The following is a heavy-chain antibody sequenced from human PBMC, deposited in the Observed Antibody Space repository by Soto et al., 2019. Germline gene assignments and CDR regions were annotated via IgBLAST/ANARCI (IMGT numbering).Heavy chain of an antibody. D-gene: IGHD6-13*01. Sequence: SETLSLTCTVSGGSISSYYWSWIRQPPGKGLEWIGYIYYSGSTNYNPSLKSRVTISVDTSKNQFSLKPSSVTAADTAVYYCARVGAAAGDQYPHFFDYWGQGTLDTVSS. CDR3: ARVGAAAGDQYPHFFDY. J-gene: IGHJ4*02. CDR1: GGSISSYY. CDR2: IYYSGST. V-gene: IGHV4-59*01.